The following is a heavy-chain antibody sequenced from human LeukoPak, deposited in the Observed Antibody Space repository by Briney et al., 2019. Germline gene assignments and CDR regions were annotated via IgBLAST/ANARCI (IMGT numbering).Heavy chain of an antibody. D-gene: IGHD6-13*01. CDR3: AKDRSSSWYEGPFNGMDV. V-gene: IGHV3-48*01. Sequence: GGSLRLSCEVSGFDFSTYSMNWVRQAPGKGLEWVSYISSSSSTIYYADSVKGRFTISRDNSKNTLYLQMSSLRAEDTAVYYCAKDRSSSWYEGPFNGMDVWGQGTTVTVSS. CDR1: GFDFSTYS. CDR2: ISSSSSTI. J-gene: IGHJ6*02.